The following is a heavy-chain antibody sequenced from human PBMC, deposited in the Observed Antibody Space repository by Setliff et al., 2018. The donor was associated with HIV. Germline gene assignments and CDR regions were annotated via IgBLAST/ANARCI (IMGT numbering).Heavy chain of an antibody. CDR2: IYPSGSPDYPSGNT. CDR1: GGSISSYY. J-gene: IGHJ4*02. Sequence: PSETLSLTCTVSGGSISSYYWSWIRQPPGKGLEWIGYIYPSGSPDYPSGNTVYNPSFRSRVTLLLDTSKNQFSLKLTSVTAADAAVYFCARAREGWKPFAFDYGGQGTLVTVSS. CDR3: ARAREGWKPFAFDY. D-gene: IGHD1-1*01. V-gene: IGHV4-4*08.